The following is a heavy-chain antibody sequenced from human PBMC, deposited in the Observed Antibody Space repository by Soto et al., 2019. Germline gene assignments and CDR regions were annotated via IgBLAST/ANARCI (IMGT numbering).Heavy chain of an antibody. V-gene: IGHV3-13*04. CDR2: IGTAGDT. Sequence: EVQLVESGGGLVQPGGSLRLFCAASGFTFSSYDMHWVRQATGKGLEWVSAIGTAGDTYYPGSVKGRFTISRENAKNSLYLQMNSLRAGDTAVYYCARGSTMVRGVILDAFDIWGQGTMVTVSS. CDR3: ARGSTMVRGVILDAFDI. D-gene: IGHD3-10*01. J-gene: IGHJ3*02. CDR1: GFTFSSYD.